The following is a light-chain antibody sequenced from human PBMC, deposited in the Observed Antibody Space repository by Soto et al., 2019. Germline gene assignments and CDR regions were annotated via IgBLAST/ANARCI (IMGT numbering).Light chain of an antibody. V-gene: IGKV1-39*01. CDR3: QQSYGTPYT. CDR2: AAS. CDR1: QSISTY. J-gene: IGKJ2*01. Sequence: DIQMTQSPSSLSASVGDRVTITCRASQSISTYLNWYQQKPGKAPNLLVYAASSLQSGVPSRFSGSGSGTDFTLTISSLQPEGFATYYCQQSYGTPYTFGQGTKLEIK.